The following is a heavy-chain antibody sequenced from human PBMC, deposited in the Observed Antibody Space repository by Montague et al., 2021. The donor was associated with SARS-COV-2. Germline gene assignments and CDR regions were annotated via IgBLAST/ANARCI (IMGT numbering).Heavy chain of an antibody. J-gene: IGHJ4*02. D-gene: IGHD3-22*01. CDR2: INHSGST. CDR1: GGSFSGYY. V-gene: IGHV4-34*01. CDR3: ARGTERVFTYDYDSSGYASDY. Sequence: SETLSLTCAVYGGSFSGYYWSWIRQPPGKGLKWIGEINHSGSTKYNPSLKSRVTISVDTSKNQFSLKLSSVTAADTAVYYCARGTERVFTYDYDSSGYASDYWGQGTLVTVSS.